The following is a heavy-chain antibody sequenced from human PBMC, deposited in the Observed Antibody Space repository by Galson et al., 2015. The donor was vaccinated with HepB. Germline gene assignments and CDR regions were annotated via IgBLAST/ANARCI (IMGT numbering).Heavy chain of an antibody. V-gene: IGHV5-51*01. J-gene: IGHJ2*01. D-gene: IGHD2-2*01. CDR2: IYPGDSDT. Sequence: QSGAEVKKPGESLKISCKGSGDSFTSYWIGWVRQMTGKGLGWMGIIYPGDSDTRYSPSFQSQVTISADKSISTAYLQWSSLKASDTAMYYCARRPLGYCSSTSCYPYWYFDLWGRGTLVTVSS. CDR3: ARRPLGYCSSTSCYPYWYFDL. CDR1: GDSFTSYW.